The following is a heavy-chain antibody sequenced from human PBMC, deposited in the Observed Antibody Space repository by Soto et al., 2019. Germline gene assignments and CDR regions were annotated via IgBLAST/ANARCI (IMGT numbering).Heavy chain of an antibody. J-gene: IGHJ3*02. V-gene: IGHV1-8*01. D-gene: IGHD6-19*01. CDR2: MNPNSGNT. CDR1: GCTFTSYD. Sequence: GASVKVSCKASGCTFTSYDINWVRQATGQGLEWMGWMNPNSGNTGYAQKFQGRVTMTRNTSISTAYMELSSLRSEDTAVYYCARPMSHSSGWFRSNDAFDIWGQGTMVTVSS. CDR3: ARPMSHSSGWFRSNDAFDI.